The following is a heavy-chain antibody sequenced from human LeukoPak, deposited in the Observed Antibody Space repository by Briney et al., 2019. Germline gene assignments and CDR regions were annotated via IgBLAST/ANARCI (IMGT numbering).Heavy chain of an antibody. J-gene: IGHJ4*02. CDR2: INHSGST. CDR3: ARGGATPMVFRY. D-gene: IGHD3-10*01. V-gene: IGHV4-34*01. CDR1: GGSFSDYY. Sequence: SETLSLTCAVYGGSFSDYYWSWIRQSPGKGLEWIGEINHSGSTKYNPSLKSRVAISIDTSKDQFSLHLTSVTAADTAGYYCARGGATPMVFRYWGRGTLVTVSS.